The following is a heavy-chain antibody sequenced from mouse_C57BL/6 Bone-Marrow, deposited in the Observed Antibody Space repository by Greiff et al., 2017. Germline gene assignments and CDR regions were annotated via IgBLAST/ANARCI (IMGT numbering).Heavy chain of an antibody. CDR3: ARPNYYGSSPFGV. V-gene: IGHV1-61*01. J-gene: IGHJ1*03. Sequence: QVQLQQPGAELVRPGSSVKLSCKASGYTFTSYWMDWVKQRPGQGLEWIGNIYPSDSETHYNQKFKDKATLTVDKSSSTAYMQLSSLTSDDSAVYYCARPNYYGSSPFGVWGTGTTVTVSS. CDR2: IYPSDSET. CDR1: GYTFTSYW. D-gene: IGHD1-1*01.